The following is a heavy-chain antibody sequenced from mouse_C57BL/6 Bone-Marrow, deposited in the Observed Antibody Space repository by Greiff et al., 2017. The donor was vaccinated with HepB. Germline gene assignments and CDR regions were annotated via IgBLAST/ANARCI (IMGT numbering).Heavy chain of an antibody. CDR3: TRCYYGSSYVGFDY. V-gene: IGHV1-15*01. CDR1: GYTFTDYE. D-gene: IGHD1-1*01. Sequence: QVQLKQSGAELVRPGASVTLSCKASGYTFTDYEMHWVKQTPVHGLEWIGAIDPETGGTAYNQKFKGKAILTADKSSSTAYMELRSLTSEDSAVYYCTRCYYGSSYVGFDYWGQGTTLTVSS. J-gene: IGHJ2*01. CDR2: IDPETGGT.